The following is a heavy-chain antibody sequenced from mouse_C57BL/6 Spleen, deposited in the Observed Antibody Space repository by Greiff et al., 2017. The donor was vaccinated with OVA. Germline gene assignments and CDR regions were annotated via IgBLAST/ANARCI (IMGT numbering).Heavy chain of an antibody. J-gene: IGHJ1*03. CDR2: IDPEDGET. Sequence: VQLKESGAELVKPGASVKLSCTASGFNIKDYYMHWVKQRTEQGLEWIGRIDPEDGETKYAPKFQGKATIPADTSSNTAYLQLSSLTFEDTAVYYCARGIHYGSSWYFDVWGTGTTVTVSS. CDR1: GFNIKDYY. V-gene: IGHV14-2*01. CDR3: ARGIHYGSSWYFDV. D-gene: IGHD1-1*01.